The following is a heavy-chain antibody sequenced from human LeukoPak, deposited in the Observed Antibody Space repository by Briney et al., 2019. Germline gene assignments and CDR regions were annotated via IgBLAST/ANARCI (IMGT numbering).Heavy chain of an antibody. J-gene: IGHJ4*02. D-gene: IGHD6-13*01. CDR1: GYTFTVYY. V-gene: IGHV1-2*02. Sequence: ASVKVSCKASGYTFTVYYMHWVRQAPGQGLEWMGWINPNSGGTNYAQKFQGRVTMTRDTSISTAYMELSRLRSDDTAVYYCARERAIIAAAGTSSQFPGIDYWGQGTLVTVSS. CDR3: ARERAIIAAAGTSSQFPGIDY. CDR2: INPNSGGT.